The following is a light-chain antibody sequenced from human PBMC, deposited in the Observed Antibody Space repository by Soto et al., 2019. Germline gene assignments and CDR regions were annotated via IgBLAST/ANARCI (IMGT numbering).Light chain of an antibody. CDR3: CSYAGSPYV. V-gene: IGLV2-11*01. CDR2: DVS. J-gene: IGLJ1*01. Sequence: QSVLTQPRSVSGSPGQSVAISCTGTSSDVGGYNYVSWYQQHPGKAPKLMIYDVSKRPSGVPDRFSGSKSGNTASLTISGLQAEDEADYYCCSYAGSPYVFGTGTRSP. CDR1: SSDVGGYNY.